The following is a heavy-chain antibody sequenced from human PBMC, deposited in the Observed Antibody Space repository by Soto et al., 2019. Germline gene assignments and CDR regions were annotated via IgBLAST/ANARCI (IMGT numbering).Heavy chain of an antibody. CDR3: EVEPVRAVDFAD. CDR2: IYYSGST. D-gene: IGHD3-10*01. V-gene: IGHV4-59*01. Sequence: SATLSLTCTFSGGSITSSYWSWIRRPPGKGLGWIGYIYYSGSTSYNPALKSRVTISVDTSKNQFSLKLSYVTAAHTAVYYGEVEPVRAVDFADWGHATLVTV. J-gene: IGHJ4*01. CDR1: GGSITSSY.